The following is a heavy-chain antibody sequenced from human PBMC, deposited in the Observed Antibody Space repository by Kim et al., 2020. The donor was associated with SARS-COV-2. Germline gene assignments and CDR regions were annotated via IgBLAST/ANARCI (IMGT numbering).Heavy chain of an antibody. V-gene: IGHV3-66*02. Sequence: GGSLRLSCAASGFTDSSNYMSWVRQAPGKGLEWVSVIYSGGSTYYADSVKGRFTISRDNSKNTLYLQMNSLRAEDTAVYYCAYSGYPSIKGTDYWGQGTLVTVSS. D-gene: IGHD5-12*01. CDR3: AYSGYPSIKGTDY. CDR1: GFTDSSNY. CDR2: IYSGGST. J-gene: IGHJ4*02.